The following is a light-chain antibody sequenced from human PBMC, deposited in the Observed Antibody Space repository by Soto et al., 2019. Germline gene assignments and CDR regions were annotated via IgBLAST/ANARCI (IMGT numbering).Light chain of an antibody. V-gene: IGLV1-40*01. CDR2: GNS. Sequence: QAVLTQPPSVSVAPGQRVTISCTGSSSNIGAGYDVHWYQQLPGTAPNLLIYGNSNRPSGVPDRFSGSKSGTSASLAITGLQAEDEADYYCQSYDSSLSGSKVFGGGTKLTVL. J-gene: IGLJ2*01. CDR1: SSNIGAGYD. CDR3: QSYDSSLSGSKV.